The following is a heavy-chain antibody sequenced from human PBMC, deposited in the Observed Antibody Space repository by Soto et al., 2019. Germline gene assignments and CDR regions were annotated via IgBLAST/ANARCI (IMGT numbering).Heavy chain of an antibody. CDR1: GFTFSTYA. J-gene: IGHJ4*02. V-gene: IGHV3-23*01. CDR2: ISGSGGNST. Sequence: EVQLLESEGGLVQPGGSLRLSCAASGFTFSTYAMSWVRQAPGKGLEWVSAISGSGGNSTFYGDSVKGRFTISRDNSKNTLYLQMNSLGAEDTAVYYCAKGGGSCCFDNWGQGTLVTVSS. D-gene: IGHD2-15*01. CDR3: AKGGGSCCFDN.